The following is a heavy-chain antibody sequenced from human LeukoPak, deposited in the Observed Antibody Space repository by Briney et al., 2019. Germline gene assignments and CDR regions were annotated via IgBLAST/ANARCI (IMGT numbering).Heavy chain of an antibody. CDR3: ATPLDYYDTSDSHQGGD. J-gene: IGHJ4*02. CDR1: GFIFNDYA. V-gene: IGHV3-9*01. Sequence: PGRSLRLSCAASGFIFNDYAMHWVRQPPGKGLEWVSTISWNSGNKLYSDSVKGRFTISRDNAENSLYLEMNSLRPEDTALYYCATPLDYYDTSDSHQGGDWGQGTLVTVSS. D-gene: IGHD3-22*01. CDR2: ISWNSGNK.